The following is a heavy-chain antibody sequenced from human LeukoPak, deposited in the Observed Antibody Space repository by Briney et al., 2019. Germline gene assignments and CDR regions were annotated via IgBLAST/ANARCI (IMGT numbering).Heavy chain of an antibody. V-gene: IGHV1-2*02. D-gene: IGHD2-8*01. CDR3: ARDKLGYCTNGVCYTLDY. J-gene: IGHJ4*02. Sequence: ASVTVSCKASGYTFTVYYMHWVRQAPGQGLEWMGWINPNSGGTNYAQKFRGRVTMTRDTSISTAYMELSRLRSDDTAVYYCARDKLGYCTNGVCYTLDYWGQGTLVTVSS. CDR2: INPNSGGT. CDR1: GYTFTVYY.